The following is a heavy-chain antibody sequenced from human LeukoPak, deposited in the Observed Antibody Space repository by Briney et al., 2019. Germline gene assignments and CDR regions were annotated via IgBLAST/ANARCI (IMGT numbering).Heavy chain of an antibody. J-gene: IGHJ5*02. V-gene: IGHV1-18*01. D-gene: IGHD2-15*01. CDR3: ARDRGLYCSGGSCNEPFDP. CDR1: GYTFTSYG. Sequence: ASVKVSCKASGYTFTSYGISWVRQAPGRGLEWMGWISAYNGNTNYAQKLQGRVTMTTDTSTSTAYMELRSLRSDDTAVYYCARDRGLYCSGGSCNEPFDPWGQGTLVTVSS. CDR2: ISAYNGNT.